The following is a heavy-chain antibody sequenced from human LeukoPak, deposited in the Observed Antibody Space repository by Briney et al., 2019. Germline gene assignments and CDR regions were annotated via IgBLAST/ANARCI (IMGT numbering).Heavy chain of an antibody. V-gene: IGHV4-61*01. Sequence: SETLSLTCTVSGGSISSSSYYWRWIRQPPGKGLEWIGYIYYSGSTNYNPSLKSRVTISVDTSKNQFSLKLSSVTAADTAVYYCARDVMDHDSSGYPNWYFDLWGRGTLVTVSS. CDR2: IYYSGST. D-gene: IGHD3-22*01. CDR3: ARDVMDHDSSGYPNWYFDL. J-gene: IGHJ2*01. CDR1: GGSISSSSYY.